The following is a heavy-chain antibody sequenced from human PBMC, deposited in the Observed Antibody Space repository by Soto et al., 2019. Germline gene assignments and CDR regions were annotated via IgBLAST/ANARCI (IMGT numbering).Heavy chain of an antibody. CDR1: GFTSSKYI. J-gene: IGHJ6*02. CDR2: ISRSSSTI. Sequence: PGGSLRLSCEASGFTSSKYILNWVRQAPGKGLEWISSISRSSSTIYYADSVKGRFTISRDNAKDSLSLEMNSLRDEDTAVYYCARNAIEESGTMYGMDVWGQGTTVTVSS. V-gene: IGHV3-48*02. D-gene: IGHD6-13*01. CDR3: ARNAIEESGTMYGMDV.